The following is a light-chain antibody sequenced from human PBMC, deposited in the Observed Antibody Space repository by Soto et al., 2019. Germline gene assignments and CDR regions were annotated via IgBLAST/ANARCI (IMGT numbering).Light chain of an antibody. CDR1: QSVSSY. V-gene: IGKV3-11*01. Sequence: EIVLTQSPDTLSLSPGERATLSCRASQSVSSYLAWYQQKPGQALRLLIYDTFKRATGIPARFSGSGSGTDFTLTISSLEPEDFAVYYCQQYERSPTTFGGGTKVEIK. CDR2: DTF. CDR3: QQYERSPTT. J-gene: IGKJ4*01.